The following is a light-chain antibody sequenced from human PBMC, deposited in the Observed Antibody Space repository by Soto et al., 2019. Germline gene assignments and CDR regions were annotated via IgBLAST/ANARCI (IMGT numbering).Light chain of an antibody. V-gene: IGKV1-9*01. CDR1: QSIGTS. Sequence: IQLTQSPSSLSASVGDRVTITCRASQSIGTSLAWYQQKPEKAPNLLISAASTLQSGVPSRFSASGSGTDFALTISSLRPEDFATYYCQQLNSYPFTFGGGTKVDIK. CDR3: QQLNSYPFT. CDR2: AAS. J-gene: IGKJ4*01.